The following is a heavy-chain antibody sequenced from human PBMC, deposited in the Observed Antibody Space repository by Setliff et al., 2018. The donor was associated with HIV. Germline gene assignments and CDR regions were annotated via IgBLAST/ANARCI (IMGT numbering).Heavy chain of an antibody. Sequence: PGGSLRLSCVVSGFAFSNFAMHWVRQAPGKGPEWVAFIESDGSNKYYADSVKGRFTISRDNSKNSLYLQMNSLKTEDTAVYYCARGPLLGDAYDLWGQGTMVTVSS. V-gene: IGHV3-30*02. CDR3: ARGPLLGDAYDL. CDR2: IESDGSNK. CDR1: GFAFSNFA. J-gene: IGHJ3*01.